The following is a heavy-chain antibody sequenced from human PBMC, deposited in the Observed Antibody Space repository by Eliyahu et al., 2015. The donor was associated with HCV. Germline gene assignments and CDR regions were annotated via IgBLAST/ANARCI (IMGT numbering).Heavy chain of an antibody. CDR1: GFTFSNYW. CDR2: IKQGGSEK. CDR3: ARVRGGPYYFDF. D-gene: IGHD3-10*01. V-gene: IGHV3-7*04. Sequence: DVQLVDSGGGLVQPGGSLRLXCAASGFTFSNYWMSWVRQAPDKGLEWVANIKQGGSEKYYVDSVKGRFTISRDNAENSLYLQMNSLRAEDTAVYYCARVRGGPYYFDFWGQGTLVTVSS. J-gene: IGHJ4*02.